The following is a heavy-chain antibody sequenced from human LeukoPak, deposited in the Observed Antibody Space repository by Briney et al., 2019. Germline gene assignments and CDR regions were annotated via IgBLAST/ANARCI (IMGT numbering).Heavy chain of an antibody. Sequence: GGSLRLSCAASGFTFSTYNMNWVRQAPGKGLEWVSSISSGSTSKYYVDSVEGRFTISRDNAKNSLYLQMNSLTAEDTAVYYCAGTIYYDKGYFDYWGQGTLVTVSS. J-gene: IGHJ4*02. CDR1: GFTFSTYN. CDR2: ISSGSTSK. D-gene: IGHD3-22*01. V-gene: IGHV3-21*01. CDR3: AGTIYYDKGYFDY.